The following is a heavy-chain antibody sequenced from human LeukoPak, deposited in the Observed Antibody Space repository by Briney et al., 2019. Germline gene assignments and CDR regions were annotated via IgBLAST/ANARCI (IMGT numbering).Heavy chain of an antibody. D-gene: IGHD2-21*01. J-gene: IGHJ6*03. V-gene: IGHV4-4*07. CDR1: GGSISSYY. Sequence: SETLSLTCTVSGGSISSYYWSWIRQPAGKGLEWIGRIYTSGSTNYNPSLKSRVTMSVDTSKSQFSLKLSSVTAADTAVYYCARGRARGGVLWSMDVWGKGTTVTISS. CDR3: ARGRARGGVLWSMDV. CDR2: IYTSGST.